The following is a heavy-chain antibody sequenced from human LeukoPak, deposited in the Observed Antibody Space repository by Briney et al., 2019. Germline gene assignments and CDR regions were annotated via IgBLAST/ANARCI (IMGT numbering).Heavy chain of an antibody. V-gene: IGHV4-61*01. CDR2: IYYSGST. J-gene: IGHJ4*02. Sequence: SETLSLTCTVSGGSVSSGSYYWSWIRQLPGKGLEWIGYIYYSGSTNYNPSLKSRVTISVDTSKNQFSLKLSSVTAADTAVYYCARLVAAAWVDYWGQGTLVTVSS. CDR3: ARLVAAAWVDY. D-gene: IGHD2-15*01. CDR1: GGSVSSGSYY.